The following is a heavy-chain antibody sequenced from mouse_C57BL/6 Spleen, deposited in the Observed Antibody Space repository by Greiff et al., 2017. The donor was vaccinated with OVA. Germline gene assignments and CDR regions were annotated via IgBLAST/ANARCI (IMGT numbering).Heavy chain of an antibody. Sequence: VQLQQSGPELVKPGASVKISCKASGYTFTDYYMNWVKQSHGKSLEWIGDINPNNGGTSYNQKFKGKATLTVDKSSSTAYMELRSLTSEDSAVYYCARVGITTVVAPAYYWGQGTTLTVSS. CDR2: INPNNGGT. CDR1: GYTFTDYY. D-gene: IGHD1-1*01. J-gene: IGHJ2*01. CDR3: ARVGITTVVAPAYY. V-gene: IGHV1-26*01.